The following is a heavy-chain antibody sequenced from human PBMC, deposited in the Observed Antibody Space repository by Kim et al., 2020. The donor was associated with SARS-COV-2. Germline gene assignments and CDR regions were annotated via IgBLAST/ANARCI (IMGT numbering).Heavy chain of an antibody. J-gene: IGHJ4*02. CDR3: AKERRKYCSGGSCHLEY. Sequence: KGRFTNSRDNSKNTLYLQMNNLRAEGTAVYYCAKERRKYCSGGSCHLEYWGQGTLVTVSS. V-gene: IGHV3-33*06. D-gene: IGHD2-15*01.